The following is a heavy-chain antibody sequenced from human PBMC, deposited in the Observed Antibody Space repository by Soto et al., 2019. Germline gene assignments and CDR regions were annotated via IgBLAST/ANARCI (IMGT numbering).Heavy chain of an antibody. CDR3: ARRNGWEPFDY. Sequence: QLQLQESGPGLVKPSETLSLTCTVSGGSISSSSYYWGWIRQPPGKGLEWIGSIYYSGSTYYNPSLKSRVTISVDTSKNQFPLKLSSVTAADTAVYYCARRNGWEPFDYWGQGTLVTVSS. CDR2: IYYSGST. D-gene: IGHD1-26*01. J-gene: IGHJ4*02. V-gene: IGHV4-39*01. CDR1: GGSISSSSYY.